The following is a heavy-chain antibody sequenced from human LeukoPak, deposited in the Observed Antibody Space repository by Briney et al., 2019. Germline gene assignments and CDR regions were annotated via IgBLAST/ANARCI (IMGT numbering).Heavy chain of an antibody. D-gene: IGHD2-15*01. J-gene: IGHJ6*03. V-gene: IGHV4-38-2*02. CDR2: IYHSGSS. CDR3: ARVINCSGGSCYYYCMDV. Sequence: SETLSLTCTVSGYSISSGYYWGWIRQPPGKGLEWIGNIYHSGSSYYNPSLKSRVTISVETSKNQFSLRLSSVTAADTAVYYCARVINCSGGSCYYYCMDVWGKGTTVTVSS. CDR1: GYSISSGYY.